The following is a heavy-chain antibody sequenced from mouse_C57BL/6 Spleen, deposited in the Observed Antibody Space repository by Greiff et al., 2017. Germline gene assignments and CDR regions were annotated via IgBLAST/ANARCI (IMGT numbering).Heavy chain of an antibody. CDR2: INPGSGGT. J-gene: IGHJ1*03. CDR1: GYAFTNYL. V-gene: IGHV1-54*01. CDR3: ARGTTAGYFDV. D-gene: IGHD1-2*01. Sequence: QVQLQQSGAELVRPGTSVKVSCKASGYAFTNYLIEWVKQRPGQGLEWIGVINPGSGGTNYNEKFKGKATLTADKSSSTAYMQLSSLTSEDSAVYFCARGTTAGYFDVWGTGTTVTVSS.